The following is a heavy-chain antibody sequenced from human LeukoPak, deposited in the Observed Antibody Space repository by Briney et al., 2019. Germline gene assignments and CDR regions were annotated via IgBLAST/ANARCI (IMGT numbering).Heavy chain of an antibody. CDR3: AKRGMGSGGDGGGFDY. CDR1: GFTFSTYA. J-gene: IGHJ4*02. V-gene: IGHV3-23*01. Sequence: SGGSLRLSCAASGFTFSTYAMSLVRQAPGRGLEWVSGISGSGDSTYYADSVKGRFTISRDNSKNTLYLQINSLRAEDTAVYFCAKRGMGSGGDGGGFDYWGQGTLVTVSS. D-gene: IGHD2-15*01. CDR2: ISGSGDST.